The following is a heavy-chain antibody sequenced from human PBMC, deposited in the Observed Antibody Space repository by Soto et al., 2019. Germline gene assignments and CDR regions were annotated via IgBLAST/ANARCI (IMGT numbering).Heavy chain of an antibody. CDR2: NSYSGSTI. CDR1: GFNFSSYC. Sequence: EVQLVESGGGLVQPGGALRLSCAASGFNFSSYCMNWVRQAPGKGLEGVSYNSYSGSTIYYADSVRGRFTISRDNAKNSLYLQMNSLTDEDTAVYYCARDNYYDILTGYRDYGMDVWGQGTTVTVSS. J-gene: IGHJ6*02. D-gene: IGHD3-9*01. V-gene: IGHV3-48*02. CDR3: ARDNYYDILTGYRDYGMDV.